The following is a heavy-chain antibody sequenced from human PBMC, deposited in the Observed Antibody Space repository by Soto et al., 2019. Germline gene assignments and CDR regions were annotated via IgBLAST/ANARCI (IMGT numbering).Heavy chain of an antibody. D-gene: IGHD3-3*01. CDR1: GFTFSSYA. J-gene: IGHJ6*02. V-gene: IGHV3-23*01. Sequence: GGSLRLSCAASGFTFSSYAMSWVRQAPGKGLEWVSAISGSGGSTYYADSVKGRFTISRDNSKNTLYLQMNSLRAEDTAVYYCANDFWSGYYYYYYGMDVWGQGTTVTVSS. CDR2: ISGSGGST. CDR3: ANDFWSGYYYYYYGMDV.